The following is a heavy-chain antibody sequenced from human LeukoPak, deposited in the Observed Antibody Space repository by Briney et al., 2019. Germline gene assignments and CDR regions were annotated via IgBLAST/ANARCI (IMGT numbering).Heavy chain of an antibody. CDR1: GFAFSSYS. CDR3: ARIYDSGNLHFDY. D-gene: IGHD1-26*01. CDR2: ISGSSVYI. J-gene: IGHJ4*02. Sequence: PGGSLRLSCAASGFAFSSYSMNWVRQAPGKGLEWVSSISGSSVYIYYADSVKGRFTISRDNAKSSLYLQMNSLRAEDTAVYYCARIYDSGNLHFDYWGQGTLVTVSS. V-gene: IGHV3-21*01.